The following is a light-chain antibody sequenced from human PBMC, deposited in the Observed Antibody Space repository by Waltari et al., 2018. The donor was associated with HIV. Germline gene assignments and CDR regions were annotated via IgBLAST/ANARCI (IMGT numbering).Light chain of an antibody. Sequence: DIQMTQSPSSVSASVGGRVTINCRASQDISTWLAWYQQRPGKAPKLLIYVASTLQSGVPSRFSSSGSGTDFTLTISSLQTEDFATYYCQQTHSFPWTFGQGTKVEIK. CDR3: QQTHSFPWT. CDR2: VAS. J-gene: IGKJ1*01. V-gene: IGKV1-12*01. CDR1: QDISTW.